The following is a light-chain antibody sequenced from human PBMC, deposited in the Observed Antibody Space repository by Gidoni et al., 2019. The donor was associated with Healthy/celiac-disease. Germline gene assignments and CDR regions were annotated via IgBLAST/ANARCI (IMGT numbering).Light chain of an antibody. CDR1: NLGDKY. CDR3: QAWDSSTVV. CDR2: QGR. V-gene: IGLV3-1*01. Sequence: SYELTQPPSLSVSPGQTASITCPGDNLGDKYACWYQQKPGPSPVLVIYQGRKRPSGIPERFSCSNSGNTSTLTISGTQAMDEADYYCQAWDSSTVVFGGGTKLTVL. J-gene: IGLJ2*01.